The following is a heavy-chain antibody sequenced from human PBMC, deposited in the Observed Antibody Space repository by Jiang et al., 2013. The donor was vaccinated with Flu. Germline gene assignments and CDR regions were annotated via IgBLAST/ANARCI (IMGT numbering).Heavy chain of an antibody. V-gene: IGHV5-10-1*01. CDR3: ARGKRTSGITVVVPAATFDY. CDR1: GYSFTSYW. CDR2: IDPSDSYT. Sequence: GAEVKKPGESLRISCKGSGYSFTSYWISWVRQMPGKGLEWMGRIDPSDSYTNYSPSFQGHVTISADKSISTAYLQWSSLKASDTAMYYCARGKRTSGITVVVPAATFDYWGQGTLVTVSS. D-gene: IGHD2-2*01. J-gene: IGHJ4*02.